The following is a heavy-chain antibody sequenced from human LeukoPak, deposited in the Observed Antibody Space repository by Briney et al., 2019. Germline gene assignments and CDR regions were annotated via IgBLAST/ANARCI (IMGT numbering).Heavy chain of an antibody. D-gene: IGHD3-3*01. CDR3: ARERSGSEIFARSFDI. CDR2: IYHSGST. V-gene: IGHV4-4*02. J-gene: IGHJ3*02. CDR1: GGSISSSSW. Sequence: SETLSLTCVVSGGSISSSSWWSWVRQPPGKGLEWIGEIYHSGSTNYNPSLKSRITISVDKSKNQFSLKLSSVTAADTAVYYCARERSGSEIFARSFDIWGQGTMVTVSS.